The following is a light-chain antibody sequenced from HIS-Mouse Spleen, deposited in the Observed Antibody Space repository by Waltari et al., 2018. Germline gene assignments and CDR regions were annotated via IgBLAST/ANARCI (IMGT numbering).Light chain of an antibody. Sequence: SYELTQPPSVSVSPGQTASITCPGDKFADKYACWYQQKPGHSPVLVIYQDSKRPPGIPERFSGSNSGNTATLTIGGTQAMDEADYYCQAWDSSTVVFGGGTKLTVL. J-gene: IGLJ2*01. CDR3: QAWDSSTVV. CDR1: KFADKY. CDR2: QDS. V-gene: IGLV3-1*01.